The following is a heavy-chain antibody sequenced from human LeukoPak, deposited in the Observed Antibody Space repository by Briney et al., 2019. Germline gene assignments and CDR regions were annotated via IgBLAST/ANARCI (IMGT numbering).Heavy chain of an antibody. J-gene: IGHJ4*02. Sequence: ASVKVSCKASGYTFTGYYMHWVRQAPGQGLEWMGWINPNSGGTNYAQKFQGRVTMTRATSISTAYMELSRLRSDDTAVYYCARGGYYDSSGYYSFDYWGQGTLATVSS. CDR1: GYTFTGYY. V-gene: IGHV1-2*02. CDR2: INPNSGGT. D-gene: IGHD3-22*01. CDR3: ARGGYYDSSGYYSFDY.